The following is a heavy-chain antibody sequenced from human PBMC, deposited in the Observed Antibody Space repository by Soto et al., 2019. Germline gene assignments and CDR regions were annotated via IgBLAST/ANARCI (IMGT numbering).Heavy chain of an antibody. CDR1: GFTFSSYA. CDR2: ISYDGSNK. Sequence: QVQLVESGGGVVQPGRSLRLSCAASGFTFSSYAMHWVRQAPGKGLEWVAVISYDGSNKYYADSVKGRFTISRDNSKNTLYLQMNSLRAEDTAVYYCARDWGGPYSYRVNGMDVWGQGTTVTVSS. V-gene: IGHV3-30-3*01. D-gene: IGHD5-18*01. CDR3: ARDWGGPYSYRVNGMDV. J-gene: IGHJ6*02.